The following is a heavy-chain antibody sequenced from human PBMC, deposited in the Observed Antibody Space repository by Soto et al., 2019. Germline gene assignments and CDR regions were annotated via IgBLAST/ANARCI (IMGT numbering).Heavy chain of an antibody. CDR1: GFPSSDAW. V-gene: IGHV3-15*01. Sequence: GGSLRLSCAASGFPSSDAWVSWVRQAPGKGLAWVGRIRSKSDGGTTDYAAPVKGRFNISRDDSTNKAYLQINGLQTEDTAVYYCTTTIILETANSRLFDLWGRGTLVTVSS. J-gene: IGHJ2*01. CDR2: IRSKSDGGTT. D-gene: IGHD5-18*01. CDR3: TTTIILETANSRLFDL.